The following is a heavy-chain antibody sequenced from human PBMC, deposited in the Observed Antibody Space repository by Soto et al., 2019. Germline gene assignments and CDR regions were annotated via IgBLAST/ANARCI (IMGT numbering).Heavy chain of an antibody. J-gene: IGHJ4*02. CDR2: ISYEGSTI. CDR3: AWWLSRQLGPDFDV. CDR1: GFTFSSYA. D-gene: IGHD2-8*02. Sequence: QVHLVESGGGVVQPGRSLRLSCAASGFTFSSYALHWVRQDPGKGLEWVAIISYEGSTIYYAEAVTGRFTISRDNSKNSLFLQVNSRRPDDPAVYYCAWWLSRQLGPDFDVCGQGTLFSVYS. V-gene: IGHV3-30-3*01.